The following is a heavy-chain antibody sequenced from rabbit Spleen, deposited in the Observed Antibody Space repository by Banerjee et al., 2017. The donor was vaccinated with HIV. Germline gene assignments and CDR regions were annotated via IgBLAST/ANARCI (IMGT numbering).Heavy chain of an antibody. Sequence: QSLEESGGDLVKPGGTLTLTCKASGIDFSGVYYVCWVRQAPGKGLEWIACIYVGSSGSTYYANWAKGRFTISKTSSTTVTLQLTSLTAADTATYFCARDLTGVIGWNFALWGPGTLVTVS. V-gene: IGHV1S40*01. CDR1: GIDFSGVYY. J-gene: IGHJ4*01. D-gene: IGHD1-1*01. CDR2: IYVGSSGST. CDR3: ARDLTGVIGWNFAL.